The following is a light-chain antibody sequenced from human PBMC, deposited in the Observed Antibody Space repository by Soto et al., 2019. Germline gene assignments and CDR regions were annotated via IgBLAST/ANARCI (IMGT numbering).Light chain of an antibody. V-gene: IGKV3-15*01. CDR2: DAS. CDR3: HQYNNWPPYT. J-gene: IGKJ2*01. CDR1: QTVTSN. Sequence: ETVMTQSPATLSVSPGERATLSCRASQTVTSNLAWYQQKPGQAPRLLIYDASTRATGIPARFSGSGSGTEFTLTISSLQSEDFAVYYCHQYNNWPPYTFGQGTKLEI.